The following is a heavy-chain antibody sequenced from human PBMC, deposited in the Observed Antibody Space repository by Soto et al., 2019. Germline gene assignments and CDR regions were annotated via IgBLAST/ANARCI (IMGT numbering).Heavy chain of an antibody. D-gene: IGHD3-16*01. CDR3: ASWVSTRNY. CDR2: LNQDGSVR. J-gene: IGHJ4*02. V-gene: IGHV3-7*01. Sequence: EVQLVESGGGLVQPGGSLRLSCVTSGFTFSDSWMNWVRQAPGKGLEWLANLNQDGSVRKYVDSLKGRFTISRDNARNSVYLEIHTLAPEDTAVYYCASWVSTRNYWGQGARVTVSS. CDR1: GFTFSDSW.